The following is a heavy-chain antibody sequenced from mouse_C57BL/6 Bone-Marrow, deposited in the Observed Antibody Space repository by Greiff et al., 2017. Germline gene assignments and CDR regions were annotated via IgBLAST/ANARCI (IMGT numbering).Heavy chain of an antibody. J-gene: IGHJ1*03. V-gene: IGHV1-63*01. D-gene: IGHD2-2*01. Sequence: QVQLKESGAELVRPGTSVKMSCKASGYTFTNYWLGWAQQRPGHGLAWLGDIYPGGGYTNYNEKFKGKATLTADKSSSTAYMQFSSLTSEDSAIYYCARSLIDYGYDGDWYFDVWGTGTTVTVSS. CDR3: ARSLIDYGYDGDWYFDV. CDR1: GYTFTNYW. CDR2: IYPGGGYT.